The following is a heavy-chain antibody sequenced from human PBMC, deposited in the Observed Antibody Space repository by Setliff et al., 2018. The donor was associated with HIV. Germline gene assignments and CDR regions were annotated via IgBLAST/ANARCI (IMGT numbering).Heavy chain of an antibody. Sequence: GGSMRLSCTDSKFTFSSYAMHWVRQAPGKGLEWVAVMSYDGSKKYYAGSVKGRFTISRDNAKNSLYLQMNSLRAEDTAVYYCARGQGKTIFGVVSRGWFDPWGQGTLVTVSS. J-gene: IGHJ5*02. V-gene: IGHV3-30*04. D-gene: IGHD3-3*01. CDR1: KFTFSSYA. CDR3: ARGQGKTIFGVVSRGWFDP. CDR2: MSYDGSKK.